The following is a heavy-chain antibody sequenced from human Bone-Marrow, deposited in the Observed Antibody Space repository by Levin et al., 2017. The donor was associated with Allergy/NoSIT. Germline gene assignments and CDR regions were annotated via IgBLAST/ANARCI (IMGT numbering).Heavy chain of an antibody. Sequence: AASVKVSCKTSGYIFTSFDIIWVRQATGQGLEWMGWMNPSSTNTGYSQRFQGRVTMTATTSIKTAYMELSSLTSEDTALYFCARAGRGHLLSDFWGQGTQVTVSS. J-gene: IGHJ4*02. CDR2: MNPSSTNT. CDR3: ARAGRGHLLSDF. CDR1: GYIFTSFD. V-gene: IGHV1-8*01. D-gene: IGHD3-10*01.